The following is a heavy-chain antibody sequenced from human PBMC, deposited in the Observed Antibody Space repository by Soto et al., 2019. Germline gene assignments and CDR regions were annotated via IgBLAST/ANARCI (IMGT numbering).Heavy chain of an antibody. Sequence: QERLVESGGGVVPPGTSLRLSCAAAEFTFSNYAMHWVRQAPGMGLEWVAVIWYDESKKYYADSVKGRFTISRDNSKNTVYLQMNSLRAEDTAVYYCARDDYGMDVWGQGTTVTVSS. CDR1: EFTFSNYA. CDR3: ARDDYGMDV. CDR2: IWYDESKK. J-gene: IGHJ6*02. V-gene: IGHV3-33*01.